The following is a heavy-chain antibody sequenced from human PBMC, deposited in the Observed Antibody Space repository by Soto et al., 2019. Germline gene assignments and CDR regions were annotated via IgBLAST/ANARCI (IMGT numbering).Heavy chain of an antibody. CDR3: ARGGDIVVVVAAAPAYGMDV. V-gene: IGHV3-33*01. CDR2: IWYDGSNK. J-gene: IGHJ6*02. CDR1: GFTFSSYG. Sequence: QVQLVESGGGVVQPGRSLRLSCAASGFTFSSYGMHWVRQAPGKGLEWVAVIWYDGSNKYYADSVKGRFTISRDNSKNTXDXXMNSLRAEDTAVYYCARGGDIVVVVAAAPAYGMDVWGQGTTVTVSS. D-gene: IGHD2-15*01.